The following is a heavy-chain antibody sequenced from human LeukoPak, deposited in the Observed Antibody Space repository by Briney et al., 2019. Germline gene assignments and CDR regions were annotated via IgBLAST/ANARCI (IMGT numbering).Heavy chain of an antibody. CDR1: GGTFSSYA. D-gene: IGHD3-9*01. CDR2: IIPIFGTA. J-gene: IGHJ4*02. V-gene: IGHV1-69*13. Sequence: ASVKVSCKASGGTFSSYAISWVRQAPGQGLEWMGGIIPIFGTANYAQKFQGRVTITADESTSTAYMELSSPRSEDTAVYYCARGVIYDILTGYGGGDYFDYWGQGTLVTVSS. CDR3: ARGVIYDILTGYGGGDYFDY.